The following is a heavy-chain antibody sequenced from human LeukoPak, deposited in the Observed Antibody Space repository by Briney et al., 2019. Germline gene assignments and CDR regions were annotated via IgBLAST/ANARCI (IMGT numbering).Heavy chain of an antibody. CDR1: GFTFSSYA. CDR3: AKDLDIVATIIGN. Sequence: GGSLRLSCAASGFTFSSYAMSWVRQAPGKGLEWVSGVSSSRGSTYYADSVKGRFTISRDNSKNTLYLQMNSLRAEDTAVYYCAKDLDIVATIIGNWGQGTLVTVSS. V-gene: IGHV3-23*01. D-gene: IGHD5-12*01. CDR2: VSSSRGST. J-gene: IGHJ4*02.